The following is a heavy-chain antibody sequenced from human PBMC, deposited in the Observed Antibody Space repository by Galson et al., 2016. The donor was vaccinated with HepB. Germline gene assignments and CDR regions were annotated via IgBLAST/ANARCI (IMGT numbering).Heavy chain of an antibody. V-gene: IGHV3-23*01. CDR1: GFSFNNYG. CDR3: AKDALLLWGSPTDC. J-gene: IGHJ4*02. Sequence: SLRLSCAASGFSFNNYGMSWVRQTSGKRLEWVSGISASGGGTRYADSVKGRFTISRDDPKNTLYLQMNSLRAEDTAVYYCAKDALLLWGSPTDCWGQGTLVTVSS. CDR2: ISASGGGT. D-gene: IGHD3-16*01.